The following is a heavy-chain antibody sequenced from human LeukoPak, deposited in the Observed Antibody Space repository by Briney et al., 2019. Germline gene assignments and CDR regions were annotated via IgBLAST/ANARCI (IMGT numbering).Heavy chain of an antibody. V-gene: IGHV3-23*01. CDR2: ISGSGGST. Sequence: GGSLRLSCAASGFTFSSYAMSWVRQAPGKGLEWVPAISGSGGSTYYADSVKGRFTISRDNSKNTLYLQMNSLRAEDTAVYYCAKEWNYYDSSGYANDAFDIWGQGTMVTVSS. D-gene: IGHD3-22*01. CDR3: AKEWNYYDSSGYANDAFDI. J-gene: IGHJ3*02. CDR1: GFTFSSYA.